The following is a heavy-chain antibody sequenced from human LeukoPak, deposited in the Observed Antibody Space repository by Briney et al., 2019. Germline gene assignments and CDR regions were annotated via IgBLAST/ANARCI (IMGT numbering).Heavy chain of an antibody. CDR1: DDSITMYY. D-gene: IGHD6-19*01. CDR3: ARDSSGWYDY. Sequence: KPSETLSLTCSVSDDSITMYYWTWIRQPPGKGLEWIGYVDHTGSTNFNPSLNGRVSISRDTSKNQFSLKLSSVTAADTAVYYCARDSSGWYDYWGQGTLVTVSS. V-gene: IGHV4-59*08. J-gene: IGHJ4*02. CDR2: VDHTGST.